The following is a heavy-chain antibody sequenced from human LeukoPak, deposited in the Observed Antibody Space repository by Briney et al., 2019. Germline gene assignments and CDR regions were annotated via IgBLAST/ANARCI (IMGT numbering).Heavy chain of an antibody. D-gene: IGHD1-26*01. V-gene: IGHV3-53*01. CDR3: ARGHRDSGSYTRGYFDY. Sequence: PGESLRLSCAASGFAVNSNSMSWVRQAPGKGLECFSVIYGGDTTYYADSVKGRFTISRDNSKNTLYLQMNSLRAEDTAVYYCARGHRDSGSYTRGYFDYWGQGTLVTVSS. CDR1: GFAVNSNS. J-gene: IGHJ4*02. CDR2: IYGGDTT.